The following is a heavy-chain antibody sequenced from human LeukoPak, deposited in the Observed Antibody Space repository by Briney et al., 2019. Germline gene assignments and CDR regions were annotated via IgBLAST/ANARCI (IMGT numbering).Heavy chain of an antibody. V-gene: IGHV4-59*08. CDR1: GGSISSYY. D-gene: IGHD2-2*01. CDR3: ARQDIVVVPALGSYYCMDV. J-gene: IGHJ6*03. CDR2: IYYSGST. Sequence: SETLSLTCTVSGGSISSYYWSWIRQPPGKGREWIGYIYYSGSTNYNPSLKSRVTISVDTSKNQFSLKLSSVTAADTAVYYCARQDIVVVPALGSYYCMDVWGKGTTVTVSS.